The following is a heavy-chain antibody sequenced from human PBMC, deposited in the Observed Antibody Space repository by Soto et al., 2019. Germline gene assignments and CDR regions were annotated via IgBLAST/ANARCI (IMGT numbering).Heavy chain of an antibody. J-gene: IGHJ6*02. CDR3: VRDTAATFENYSGMDV. V-gene: IGHV4-59*12. CDR1: GAPINSDY. D-gene: IGHD2-15*01. CDR2: IYYSGST. Sequence: PSETLSLTCTVSGAPINSDYWSWIRQSPGKGLEWIGYIYYSGSTYYNPSLESRLTISVDMSRNQFSLNLRSVTAADTAVYYCVRDTAATFENYSGMDVWGQGTTVTVSS.